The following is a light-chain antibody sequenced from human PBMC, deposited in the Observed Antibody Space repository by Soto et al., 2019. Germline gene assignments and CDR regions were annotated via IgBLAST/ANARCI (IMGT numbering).Light chain of an antibody. J-gene: IGKJ1*01. Sequence: DIQMTQSPSTMSASVGDRVTITCMASESISSWLAWYQQKPGQAPKLLIHDASALESGVTSRFSGRGSGTEFTLTISGLQPDDFSTYYCQKYSSHSGTFGQWTKVEIK. CDR2: DAS. CDR1: ESISSW. CDR3: QKYSSHSGT. V-gene: IGKV1-5*01.